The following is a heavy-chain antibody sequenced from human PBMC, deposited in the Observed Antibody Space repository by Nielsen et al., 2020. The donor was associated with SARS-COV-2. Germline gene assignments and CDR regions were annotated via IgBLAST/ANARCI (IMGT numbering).Heavy chain of an antibody. J-gene: IGHJ2*01. V-gene: IGHV3-11*01. CDR2: INTPATI. CDR3: ARNGHGGYDWSPRYFDL. CDR1: GFTFSDYY. D-gene: IGHD5-12*01. Sequence: GESLKISCAASGFTFSDYYMSWVRQSPGRGLEWVSYINTPATIYYADSLKGRFTISRDNPKNSLYLRMNSLRAEDTAVYYCARNGHGGYDWSPRYFDLWGRGTLVTVSS.